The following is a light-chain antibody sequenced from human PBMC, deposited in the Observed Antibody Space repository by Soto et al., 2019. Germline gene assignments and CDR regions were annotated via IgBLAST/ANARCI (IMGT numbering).Light chain of an antibody. CDR1: QDISSW. V-gene: IGKV1-12*02. Sequence: IQLTQSPSSVSASVGDRVTISCRASQDISSWLAWYQQKPGKAPKPLIYATSSLQSGVPSRFSGSRPGTSFTFTISSLQAEDFATYYCQEARGFPWTFGQGTRV. CDR2: ATS. CDR3: QEARGFPWT. J-gene: IGKJ1*01.